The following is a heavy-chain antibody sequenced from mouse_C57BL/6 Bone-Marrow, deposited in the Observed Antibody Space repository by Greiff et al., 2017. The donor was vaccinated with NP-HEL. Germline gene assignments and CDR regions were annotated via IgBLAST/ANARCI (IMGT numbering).Heavy chain of an antibody. V-gene: IGHV5-12*01. CDR2: ISNGGGST. CDR3: ARQGGYSKSPMDY. CDR1: GFTFSDYY. J-gene: IGHJ4*01. D-gene: IGHD2-5*01. Sequence: EVKLMESGGGLVQPGGSLKLSCAASGFTFSDYYMYWVRQTPEKRLEWVAYISNGGGSTYYPDTVKGRFTISRDNAKNTLYLQMSRLKSEDTAMYYCARQGGYSKSPMDYWGQGTSVTVSS.